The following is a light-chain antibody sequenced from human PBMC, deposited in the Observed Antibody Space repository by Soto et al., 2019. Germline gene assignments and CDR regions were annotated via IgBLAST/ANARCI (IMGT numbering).Light chain of an antibody. V-gene: IGKV1-39*01. CDR3: QQSYSTPPG. Sequence: DIQMTQSPSSLSASVGDRVTITCRASQSISSYLNWYQQKPGKAPELLIYAASSLQSGVPSRFSGSGSGTDFTLTISSLQPEDFATYYCQQSYSTPPGFGQGTKVEIK. CDR2: AAS. J-gene: IGKJ1*01. CDR1: QSISSY.